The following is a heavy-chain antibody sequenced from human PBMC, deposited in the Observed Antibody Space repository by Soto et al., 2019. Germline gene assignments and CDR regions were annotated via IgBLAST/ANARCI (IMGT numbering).Heavy chain of an antibody. CDR3: AREHYGNSAWFDP. V-gene: IGHV1-46*01. CDR2: INPSGGST. Sequence: ASVKVSCKAAGYTFTNYYIHWVRQAPGQGLEWMGVINPSGGSTTYAQKFQGRVTMTRDTSTSTVYMELTSLRSEDTAVYYCAREHYGNSAWFDPWGQGTLVTVSS. J-gene: IGHJ5*02. D-gene: IGHD3-10*01. CDR1: GYTFTNYY.